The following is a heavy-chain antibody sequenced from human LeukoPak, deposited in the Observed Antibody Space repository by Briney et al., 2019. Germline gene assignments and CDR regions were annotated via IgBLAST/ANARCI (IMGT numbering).Heavy chain of an antibody. J-gene: IGHJ5*02. V-gene: IGHV1-18*01. CDR2: ISAYNGNT. Sequence: GASVKVSCKASGYTFTSYGIRWVRQAPGQGLEWMGWISAYNGNTNYAQKLQGRVTMTTDTSTSTAYMELRSLRSDDTAVYYCARAGPSIAATNWFDPWGQGTLVTVSS. CDR3: ARAGPSIAATNWFDP. CDR1: GYTFTSYG. D-gene: IGHD6-6*01.